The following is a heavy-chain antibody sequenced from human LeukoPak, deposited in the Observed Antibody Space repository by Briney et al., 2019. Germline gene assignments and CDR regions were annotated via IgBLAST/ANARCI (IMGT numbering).Heavy chain of an antibody. V-gene: IGHV4-34*01. D-gene: IGHD3-10*01. CDR1: GGSFSGYY. CDR3: ARGVVTTMVRGGPLFDY. Sequence: SETLSLTCAVYGGSFSGYYWSWIRQPPGKGLEWIGEINHSGSTNYNPSLKSRVTISVDRSKNQFSLKLSSVTAADTAVYYCARGVVTTMVRGGPLFDYWGQGTLVTVSS. CDR2: INHSGST. J-gene: IGHJ4*02.